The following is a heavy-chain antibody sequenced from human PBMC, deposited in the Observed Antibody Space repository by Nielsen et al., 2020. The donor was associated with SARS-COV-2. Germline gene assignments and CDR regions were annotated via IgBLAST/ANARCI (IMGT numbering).Heavy chain of an antibody. CDR1: GGSFSNSAYY. D-gene: IGHD2-21*01. CDR2: IYYDGRTT. Sequence: SETLSLTCTVSGGSFSNSAYYWDWIRLAPGKGLEWIGKIYYDGRTTYYNPSLKSRVTISADTTKNQFSLRLRSVTAADTAFYHCAREGDSGIPGNWFDTWGRGALVTVSS. V-gene: IGHV4-39*07. J-gene: IGHJ5*02. CDR3: AREGDSGIPGNWFDT.